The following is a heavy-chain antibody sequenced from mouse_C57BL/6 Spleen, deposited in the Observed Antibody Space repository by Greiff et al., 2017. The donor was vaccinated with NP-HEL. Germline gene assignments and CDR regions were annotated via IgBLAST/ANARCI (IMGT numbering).Heavy chain of an antibody. CDR1: GFNIKDDY. D-gene: IGHD3-2*02. J-gene: IGHJ2*01. CDR3: TTAQATGYYFDY. Sequence: VQLKESGAELVRPGASVKLSCTASGFNIKDDYMHWVKQRPEQGLEWIGWIDPENGDTEYASKFQGKATITADTSSNTAYLQLSSLTSEDTAVYYCTTAQATGYYFDYWGQGTTLTVSS. CDR2: IDPENGDT. V-gene: IGHV14-4*01.